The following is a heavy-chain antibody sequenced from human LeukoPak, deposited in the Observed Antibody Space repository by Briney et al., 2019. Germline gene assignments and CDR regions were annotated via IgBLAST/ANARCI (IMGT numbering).Heavy chain of an antibody. CDR2: INHSGST. Sequence: SETLSFTCAVYGGSFSGYYWSWIRQPPGKGLEWIGEINHSGSTNYNPSLKSRVTISVDTSENQFSLKLSSVTAADTAVYYCARLAEGTGDYWGQGTLVTVSS. V-gene: IGHV4-34*01. D-gene: IGHD1-14*01. CDR3: ARLAEGTGDY. CDR1: GGSFSGYY. J-gene: IGHJ4*02.